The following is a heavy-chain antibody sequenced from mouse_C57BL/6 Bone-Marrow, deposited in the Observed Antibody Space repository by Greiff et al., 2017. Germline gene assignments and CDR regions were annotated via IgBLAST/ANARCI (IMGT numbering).Heavy chain of an antibody. J-gene: IGHJ1*03. Sequence: QVQLQQSGAELARPGASVKLSCKASGYTFTSYGISWVKQRTGQGLEWIGEIYPRSGNTYSNEKFKGKATLTADKSSSTAYMELRSLTSEDSAVYFCARSSLGFDVWGTGTTVTVSS. CDR2: IYPRSGNT. CDR1: GYTFTSYG. V-gene: IGHV1-81*01. CDR3: ARSSLGFDV. D-gene: IGHD4-1*01.